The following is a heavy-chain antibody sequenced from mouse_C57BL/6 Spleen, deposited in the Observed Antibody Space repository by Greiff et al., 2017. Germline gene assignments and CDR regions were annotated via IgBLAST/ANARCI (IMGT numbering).Heavy chain of an antibody. CDR3: ARSTGTGRYAMDY. CDR1: GYTFTSYW. Sequence: QVQLQQPGAELVRPGSSVKLSCKASGYTFTSYWMHWVKQRPIQGLEWIGNIDPSDSETHYNQKFKDKATLTVDKSSSTAYMQLSSLTSEDSAVYYCARSTGTGRYAMDYWGQGTSVTVSS. V-gene: IGHV1-52*01. J-gene: IGHJ4*01. D-gene: IGHD4-1*02. CDR2: IDPSDSET.